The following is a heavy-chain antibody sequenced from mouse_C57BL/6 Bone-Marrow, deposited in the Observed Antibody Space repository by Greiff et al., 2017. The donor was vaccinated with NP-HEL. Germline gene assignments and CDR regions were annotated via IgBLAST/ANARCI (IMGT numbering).Heavy chain of an antibody. D-gene: IGHD2-3*01. CDR2: IDPENGDT. CDR3: TTDGYYAWFAY. V-gene: IGHV14-4*01. Sequence: EVQLVESGAELVRPGASVKLSCTASGFNIKDDYMHWVKQRPEQGLEWIGWIDPENGDTEYASKFQGKATITADTSSNTAYLQLSSLTSEDTAVYYCTTDGYYAWFAYWGQGTRVTVSA. CDR1: GFNIKDDY. J-gene: IGHJ3*01.